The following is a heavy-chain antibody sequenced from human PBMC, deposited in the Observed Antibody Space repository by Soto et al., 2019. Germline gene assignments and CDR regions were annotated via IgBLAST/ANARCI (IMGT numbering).Heavy chain of an antibody. J-gene: IGHJ4*02. V-gene: IGHV1-18*04. CDR2: ISAYNGNT. CDR3: ARDVNCGGDCYSDDY. Sequence: ASVKVSCKASGYTFTGYYMHWVRQAPGQGLEWMGWISAYNGNTNYAQKLQGRVTMTTDTSTSTAYMELRSLRSDDTAVYYCARDVNCGGDCYSDDYWGQGTLVTVSS. CDR1: GYTFTGYY. D-gene: IGHD2-21*02.